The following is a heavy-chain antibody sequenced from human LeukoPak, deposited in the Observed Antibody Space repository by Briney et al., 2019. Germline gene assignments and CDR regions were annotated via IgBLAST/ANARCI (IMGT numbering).Heavy chain of an antibody. CDR2: IRYDGSNK. Sequence: SGGSLRLSCAASGFTFSSYGMHWVRQAPGKGLEWVAFIRYDGSNKYYADSVKGRFTISRDNSKNTLYLQMNSLRAEDTAVYYCARAGYCSGGSCRNWFDPWGQGTLVTVSS. V-gene: IGHV3-30*02. CDR3: ARAGYCSGGSCRNWFDP. D-gene: IGHD2-15*01. CDR1: GFTFSSYG. J-gene: IGHJ5*02.